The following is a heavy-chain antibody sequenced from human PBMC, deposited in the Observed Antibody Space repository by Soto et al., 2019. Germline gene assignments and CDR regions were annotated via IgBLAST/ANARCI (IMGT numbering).Heavy chain of an antibody. V-gene: IGHV4-30-2*01. Sequence: SETLSLTCAVSGGSISSGGYSWSWIRQPPGKGLEWIGYIYHSGSTYYNPSLKSQVTISVDRSKNQFSLKLSSVTAADTAVYYCARGGSSSWYYFDYWGQGTLVTVSS. CDR2: IYHSGST. D-gene: IGHD6-13*01. CDR3: ARGGSSSWYYFDY. J-gene: IGHJ4*02. CDR1: GGSISSGGYS.